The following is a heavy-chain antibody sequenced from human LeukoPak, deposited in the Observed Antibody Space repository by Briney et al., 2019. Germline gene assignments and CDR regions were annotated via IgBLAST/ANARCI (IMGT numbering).Heavy chain of an antibody. Sequence: GGSLRLSCAASGFTFSSYGMHWVRQAPGKGLEWVAVISYDGSNKYYADSVKGRYTISRDNSKNTLYLQMNSLRAEDTAVYYCAKGADRYCSSTSCYTGFDYWGQGTLVTVSS. CDR2: ISYDGSNK. CDR1: GFTFSSYG. CDR3: AKGADRYCSSTSCYTGFDY. V-gene: IGHV3-30*18. D-gene: IGHD2-2*02. J-gene: IGHJ4*02.